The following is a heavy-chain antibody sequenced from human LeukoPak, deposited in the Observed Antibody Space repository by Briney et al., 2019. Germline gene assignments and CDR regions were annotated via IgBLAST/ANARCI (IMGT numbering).Heavy chain of an antibody. Sequence: ASVKVSCKASDDTFFSYGMSWVRQAPGQGLEWMGWISAYNDNTNYAQKFQGRVIVTTDTSTNTAYMELRSLTSDDTAVYYCASGSYLWGGMDVWGQGTTVTVS. CDR3: ASGSYLWGGMDV. D-gene: IGHD1-26*01. V-gene: IGHV1-18*01. J-gene: IGHJ6*02. CDR1: DDTFFSYG. CDR2: ISAYNDNT.